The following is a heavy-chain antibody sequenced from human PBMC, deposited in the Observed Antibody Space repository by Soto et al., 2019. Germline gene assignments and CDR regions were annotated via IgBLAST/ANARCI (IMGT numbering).Heavy chain of an antibody. Sequence: QVQLVQSGAEVKKPGSSVKVSCKASGGIFSSYAISWVRQAPGQGLEWMGGIIPIFGTANYAQKFQGRVTITADESTSTAYMELSSLRSEDTAVYYCASNYCGGDCPHDAFDIWGQGTMVTVSS. V-gene: IGHV1-69*01. J-gene: IGHJ3*02. CDR3: ASNYCGGDCPHDAFDI. CDR2: IIPIFGTA. D-gene: IGHD2-21*02. CDR1: GGIFSSYA.